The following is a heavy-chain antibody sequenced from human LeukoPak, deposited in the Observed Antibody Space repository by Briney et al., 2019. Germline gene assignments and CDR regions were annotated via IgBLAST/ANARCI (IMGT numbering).Heavy chain of an antibody. CDR3: ARVDCSGGSCYFDY. V-gene: IGHV3-74*01. CDR2: INSDGSST. Sequence: PGGSLRLSCAAFGYTFNGYCMHWVRQAPGKGLVWVSRINSDGSSTRYADSVKGRFTISRDNAKNTLDLQMSSLRAEDTAVYYGARVDCSGGSCYFDYWGQGTLVTVSS. D-gene: IGHD2-15*01. CDR1: GYTFNGYC. J-gene: IGHJ4*02.